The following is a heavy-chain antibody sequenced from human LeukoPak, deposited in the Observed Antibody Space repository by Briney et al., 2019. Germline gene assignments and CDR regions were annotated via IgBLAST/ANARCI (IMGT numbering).Heavy chain of an antibody. V-gene: IGHV1-18*01. D-gene: IGHD2-2*01. CDR1: GYTFTSYG. Sequence: ASVKVSCKASGYTFTSYGISWVRQAPGQGLEWMGWISAYNGNTNYAQKLQGRVTMTTDTSTSTAYMELRSLRSDDTAVYYCARVNHCSSTSCYSRYYYYYMDVWGKGTTVTISS. CDR2: ISAYNGNT. CDR3: ARVNHCSSTSCYSRYYYYYMDV. J-gene: IGHJ6*03.